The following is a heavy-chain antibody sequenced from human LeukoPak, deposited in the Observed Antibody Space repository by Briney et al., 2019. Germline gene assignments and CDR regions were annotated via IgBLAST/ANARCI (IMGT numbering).Heavy chain of an antibody. D-gene: IGHD3-22*01. J-gene: IGHJ4*02. Sequence: GGSLRLSCAASGFNFGIYGMHWVRQAPDKGLEWVAVMSYDGIHKYYTDSVKGRFTISRDNSKNTLYLQMNSLRAEDTAVYYCVRVGDYYDSGGYQGFDYWGQGTLVTVSS. CDR3: VRVGDYYDSGGYQGFDY. CDR2: MSYDGIHK. CDR1: GFNFGIYG. V-gene: IGHV3-30*03.